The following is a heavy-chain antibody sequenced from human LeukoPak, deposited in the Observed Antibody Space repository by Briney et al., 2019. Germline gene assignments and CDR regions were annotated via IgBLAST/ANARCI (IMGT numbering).Heavy chain of an antibody. Sequence: GGSLRPSCAASGFTFSSYAMSWVRQAPGKGLEWVANIKQDGSEKYYVDSVKGRFTISRDNAKNSLYLRMNSLRAEDTAVYYCAREGYSYGYPDYWGQGTLVTVSS. CDR2: IKQDGSEK. V-gene: IGHV3-7*01. D-gene: IGHD5-18*01. J-gene: IGHJ4*02. CDR3: AREGYSYGYPDY. CDR1: GFTFSSYA.